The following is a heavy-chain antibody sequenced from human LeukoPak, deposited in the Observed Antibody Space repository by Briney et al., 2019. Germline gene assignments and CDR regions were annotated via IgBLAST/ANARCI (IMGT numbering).Heavy chain of an antibody. CDR3: AKGASSYYYYYYMDV. Sequence: GGYLRLSCAASGFTFSSYGMHWVRPAPGKGLEWVAFIRYDGSNKYYADSVKGRFTISRANSKTTLYLQMNSLRAEDTAEYYGAKGASSYYYYYYMDVWGKGTTVTVSS. CDR1: GFTFSSYG. J-gene: IGHJ6*03. CDR2: IRYDGSNK. D-gene: IGHD1-26*01. V-gene: IGHV3-30*02.